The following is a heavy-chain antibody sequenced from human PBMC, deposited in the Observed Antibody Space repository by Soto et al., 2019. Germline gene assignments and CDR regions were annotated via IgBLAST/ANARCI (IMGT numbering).Heavy chain of an antibody. CDR1: GCSITSYN. D-gene: IGHD2-21*01. J-gene: IGHJ5*02. CDR2: VYNSGST. V-gene: IGHV4-59*01. Sequence: SETLSLTCTVSGCSITSYNWNWLRQPPGKALEWIGYVYNSGSTNYNPSLKSRVTISVDTSKNQFSLKVNSVTAADTAVYYCARRAVVAVTGSLDNWLDPWGQGILVTSPQ. CDR3: ARRAVVAVTGSLDNWLDP.